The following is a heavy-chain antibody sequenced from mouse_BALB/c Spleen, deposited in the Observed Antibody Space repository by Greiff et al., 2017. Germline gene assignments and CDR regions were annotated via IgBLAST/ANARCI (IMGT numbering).Heavy chain of an antibody. CDR2: ISDGGSYT. Sequence: EVKLVESGGGLVKPGGSLKLSCAASGFTFSDYYMYWVRQTPEKRLEWVASISDGGSYTYYPDSVKGRFTISRDNAKNNLYLQMSSLKSEDTAMYCGTRDDCRYAWFAYWGQGTLVTVSA. V-gene: IGHV5-4*02. D-gene: IGHD2-14*01. J-gene: IGHJ3*01. CDR3: TRDDCRYAWFAY. CDR1: GFTFSDYY.